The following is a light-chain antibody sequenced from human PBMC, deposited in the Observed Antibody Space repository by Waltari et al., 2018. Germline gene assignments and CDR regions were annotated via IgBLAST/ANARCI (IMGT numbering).Light chain of an antibody. CDR3: QQYDRHPVT. J-gene: IGKJ4*01. Sequence: DIQLTQSPSTLPASVGDRLTITCRASQSINIWLAWYQQKPGKAPKLLIYKASSLQSGVPSRFSGSGSGKEFTLTISSLQPDDFATYYCQQYDRHPVTFGGGTKVEVK. CDR2: KAS. V-gene: IGKV1-5*03. CDR1: QSINIW.